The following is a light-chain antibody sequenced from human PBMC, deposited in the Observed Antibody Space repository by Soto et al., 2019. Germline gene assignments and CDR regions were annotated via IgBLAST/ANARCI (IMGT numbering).Light chain of an antibody. J-gene: IGKJ2*01. V-gene: IGKV3-15*01. CDR2: GAS. CDR1: QSVSSN. Sequence: EIGMTQSPATLSVSPGERATLSCRASQSVSSNLAWYQQKPGQAPRLLIYGASTRATGIPARFSGSGSGTEFTLTISSLQSEDFAVYYCQQYNNWHPYTFGQGTKLEIK. CDR3: QQYNNWHPYT.